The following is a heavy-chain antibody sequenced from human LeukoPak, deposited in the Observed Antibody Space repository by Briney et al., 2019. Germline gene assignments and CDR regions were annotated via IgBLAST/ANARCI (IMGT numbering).Heavy chain of an antibody. Sequence: GGSLRLSCAASGFTFSSYGMHWVRQAPGKGLEWVAVIWYDGSNKYYADSVKGRFTISRDNSKNTLYLQMNSLRAEDTAVYYCASGEIWLGDRNEFDYWGQGTLVTVSS. D-gene: IGHD3-10*01. CDR2: IWYDGSNK. J-gene: IGHJ4*02. CDR3: ASGEIWLGDRNEFDY. CDR1: GFTFSSYG. V-gene: IGHV3-33*01.